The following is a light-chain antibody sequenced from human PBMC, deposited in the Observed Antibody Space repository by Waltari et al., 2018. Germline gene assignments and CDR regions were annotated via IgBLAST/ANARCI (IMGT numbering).Light chain of an antibody. Sequence: HSALTQSASVSGSPGQSITISCTGTNSDIGTYDYVSWFQQLPGKAPKLIIYDVRNRPLGISNRFSGSKSGITASLSISGLLAEDEAVYYCSSYAGRDNLLFGGGTKLTVL. CDR2: DVR. CDR1: NSDIGTYDY. V-gene: IGLV2-14*03. CDR3: SSYAGRDNLL. J-gene: IGLJ2*01.